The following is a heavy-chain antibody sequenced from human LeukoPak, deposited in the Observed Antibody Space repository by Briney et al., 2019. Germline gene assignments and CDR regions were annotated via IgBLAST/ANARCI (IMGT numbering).Heavy chain of an antibody. D-gene: IGHD2-21*01. CDR2: INPDGSQS. CDR3: ARDLSYFSFDD. J-gene: IGHJ6*02. CDR1: GFTFRSHG. Sequence: PGGSLRLSCAASGFTFRSHGMNWVRQAPGKGLEWVAGINPDGSQSYYIDAVKGRFTISRDNSKNTPYLQMNSLRVEDTAMYYCARDLSYFSFDDWGQGTTVTVSS. V-gene: IGHV3-33*01.